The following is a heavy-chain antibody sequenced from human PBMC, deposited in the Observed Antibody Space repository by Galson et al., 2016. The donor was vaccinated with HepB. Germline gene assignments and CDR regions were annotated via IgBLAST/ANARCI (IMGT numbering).Heavy chain of an antibody. D-gene: IGHD6-19*01. CDR3: AREALIAVTLLDV. V-gene: IGHV3-30*03. CDR2: ISYDGNNK. J-gene: IGHJ6*02. CDR1: GFTFSSYG. Sequence: SLRLSCAAPGFTFSSYGMRWVRQAPGKGLEWVAVISYDGNNKYYADSVKGRFTISRDNSKNTLYLQMNSLRAEDTAVYYCAREALIAVTLLDVWGQGTTVTVSS.